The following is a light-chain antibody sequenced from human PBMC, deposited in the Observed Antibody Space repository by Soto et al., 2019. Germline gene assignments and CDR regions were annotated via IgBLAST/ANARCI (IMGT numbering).Light chain of an antibody. Sequence: DIQMTQSPSTLSASVRDGVTITCRASQSISSWLAWYQQKPGKAPKLLIYKASSLDSGVPSRFSGSGSGTAFTLSIISLQPDAFATYYCYKYYRYPWTFGQGTKVEIK. J-gene: IGKJ1*01. V-gene: IGKV1-5*03. CDR1: QSISSW. CDR3: YKYYRYPWT. CDR2: KAS.